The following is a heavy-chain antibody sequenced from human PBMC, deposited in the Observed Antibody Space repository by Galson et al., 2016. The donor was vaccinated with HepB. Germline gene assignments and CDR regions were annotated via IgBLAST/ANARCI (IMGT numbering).Heavy chain of an antibody. Sequence: SLRLSCAASGFTFSSYAMHWVRQAPGKGLEWAAFISYDGSNKYYADSVKGRFTISRDNSKNTLYLQMNSLRTEDTAMYYCARERSGSYRGLVYWGQGTLVTVSS. CDR1: GFTFSSYA. D-gene: IGHD1-26*01. CDR2: ISYDGSNK. CDR3: ARERSGSYRGLVY. V-gene: IGHV3-30-3*01. J-gene: IGHJ4*02.